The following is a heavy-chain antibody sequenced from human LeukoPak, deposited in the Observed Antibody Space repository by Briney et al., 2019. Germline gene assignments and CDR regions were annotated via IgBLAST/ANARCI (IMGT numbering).Heavy chain of an antibody. CDR1: GYTFTIYY. CDR2: INPSGGST. J-gene: IGHJ5*02. D-gene: IGHD3-22*01. CDR3: ARDHGSKGAWFDP. V-gene: IGHV1-46*01. Sequence: ASVTVSCTSSGYTFTIYYMHWVRQAPGQGLEWMGVINPSGGSTSYAQKFQGRVTMTRDTSTSTVYMELSSLRSEDTAVYYCARDHGSKGAWFDPWGQGTLVTVSS.